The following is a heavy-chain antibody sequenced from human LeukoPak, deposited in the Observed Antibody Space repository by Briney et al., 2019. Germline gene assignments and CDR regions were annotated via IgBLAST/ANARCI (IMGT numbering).Heavy chain of an antibody. V-gene: IGHV1-46*01. CDR3: ARDGRLRWGTDYYYGMDV. CDR2: INPSGGST. J-gene: IGHJ6*02. Sequence: ASVKVSCKASGYTFTSYYMHWVRQAPGQGLEWMGLINPSGGSTSYAQKFQGRVTMTRDTSTSTVYMELSSLRSEDTAVCYCARDGRLRWGTDYYYGMDVWGQGTTVTVSS. D-gene: IGHD3-16*01. CDR1: GYTFTSYY.